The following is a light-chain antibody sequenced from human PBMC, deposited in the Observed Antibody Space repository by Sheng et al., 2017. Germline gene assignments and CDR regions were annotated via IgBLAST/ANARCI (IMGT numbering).Light chain of an antibody. CDR2: DVS. CDR3: YSYAGSSTVV. Sequence: QSALTQPASVSGSPGQSITISCTGTSSDVGSYNLVSWYQQHPGKAPKLMIYDVSKRPSGVSNRFSGSKSGNTASLTISGLQAEDEADYYCYSYAGSSTVVFGGGTKLTVL. J-gene: IGLJ2*01. CDR1: SSDVGSYNL. V-gene: IGLV2-23*02.